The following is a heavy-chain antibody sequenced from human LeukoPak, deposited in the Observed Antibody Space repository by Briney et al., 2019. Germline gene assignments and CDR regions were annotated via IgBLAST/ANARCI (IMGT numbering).Heavy chain of an antibody. Sequence: SETLSLTCAVYGGSFSGYYWSWIRQPPGKGLEWIGEINHSGSTNYNPSLKSRVTISVDTSKNQFSLKLSSVTAADTAVYYCARFYYGSGGYPRPFDPWGQGTLVTVSS. CDR1: GGSFSGYY. CDR3: ARFYYGSGGYPRPFDP. J-gene: IGHJ5*02. V-gene: IGHV4-34*01. CDR2: INHSGST. D-gene: IGHD3-10*01.